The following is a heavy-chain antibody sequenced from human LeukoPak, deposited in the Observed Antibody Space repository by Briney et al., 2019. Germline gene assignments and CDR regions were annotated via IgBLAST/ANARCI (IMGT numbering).Heavy chain of an antibody. J-gene: IGHJ4*02. CDR1: GFTFSSYA. CDR2: ISGSGGST. D-gene: IGHD3-10*01. CDR3: ATSRPVNGIDY. Sequence: GGSLRLSCAASGFTFSSYAMSWVRQAPGKGLEWVSAISGSGGSTYYADSVKGRFTISRDNAKNSLYLQMNSLRAEDTAVYYCATSRPVNGIDYWGQGTLVTVSS. V-gene: IGHV3-23*01.